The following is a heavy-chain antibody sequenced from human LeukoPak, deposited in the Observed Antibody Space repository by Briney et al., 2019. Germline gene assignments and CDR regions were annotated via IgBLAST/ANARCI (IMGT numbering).Heavy chain of an antibody. CDR1: GGSIISSTSY. Sequence: PSETLSLTCTVSGGSIISSTSYWGWIRQPLGEGLEWIASIYYSGGTYYNPSLKSRVTISIATSRNQFSLKLNSLTAADTAVYYCARHFSRGPPIDYWGQGTLVTVSS. J-gene: IGHJ4*02. CDR2: IYYSGGT. CDR3: ARHFSRGPPIDY. V-gene: IGHV4-39*01.